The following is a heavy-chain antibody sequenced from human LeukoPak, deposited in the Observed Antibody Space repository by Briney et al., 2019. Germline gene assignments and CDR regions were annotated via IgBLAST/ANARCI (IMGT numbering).Heavy chain of an antibody. V-gene: IGHV3-30*02. D-gene: IGHD3-22*01. CDR3: ARFGDSSGYFLDY. CDR2: IRYDGTNK. Sequence: GGSLRLSCAASGVTISSYGMHWVRQAPGKGLEWVAFIRYDGTNKYYADSVKGRFTISRDNAKNSLYLQMNSLRAEDTAVYYCARFGDSSGYFLDYWGQGTLVTVSS. CDR1: GVTISSYG. J-gene: IGHJ4*02.